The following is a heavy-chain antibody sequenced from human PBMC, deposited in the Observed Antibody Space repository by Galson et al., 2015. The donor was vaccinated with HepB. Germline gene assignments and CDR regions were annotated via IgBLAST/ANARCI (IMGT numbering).Heavy chain of an antibody. CDR3: AKGLALRYFAWLFGEGSYYYGMAV. V-gene: IGHV3-23*01. D-gene: IGHD3-9*01. J-gene: IGHJ6*02. Sequence: SLRLSCAASGFTFSSYAMSWVRQAPGKGLEWVSAISGSGGSTYYADSVKGRFTISRDNSKNTLYLQMNSLRAEDTAVYYCAKGLALRYFAWLFGEGSYYYGMAVWGQGTTVTVSS. CDR1: GFTFSSYA. CDR2: ISGSGGST.